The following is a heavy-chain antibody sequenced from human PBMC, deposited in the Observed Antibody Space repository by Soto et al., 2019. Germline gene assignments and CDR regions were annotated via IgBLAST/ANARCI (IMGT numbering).Heavy chain of an antibody. CDR1: GYTFTNYD. CDR2: VNPDSGNA. CDR3: ARALWSGYYSDY. V-gene: IGHV1-8*01. J-gene: IGHJ4*02. D-gene: IGHD3-3*01. Sequence: GASVKVSCKASGYTFTNYDINWVRQATGQGLEWMGWVNPDSGNAHYAQKFQGRVTMTRNTSISTAYMELSSLQSEDTAVYYCARALWSGYYSDYWGQGSLVTVSS.